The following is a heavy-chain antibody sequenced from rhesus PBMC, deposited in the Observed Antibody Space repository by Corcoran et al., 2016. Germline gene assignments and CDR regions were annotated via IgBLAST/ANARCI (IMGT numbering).Heavy chain of an antibody. V-gene: IGHV4-147*01. CDR3: ARGIWTGYDFDY. J-gene: IGHJ4*01. CDR1: GYSISSNY. CDR2: IYGRSGGT. D-gene: IGHD3-3*01. Sequence: QVQLQESGPGLVKPSETLSLTCAVSGYSISSNYWSWIRQPPGKGLEWIGYIYGRSGGTHYNPALKSRVTISTDPSKNQFSLKLGSVTAADTAVYYCARGIWTGYDFDYWGQGVLVTVSS.